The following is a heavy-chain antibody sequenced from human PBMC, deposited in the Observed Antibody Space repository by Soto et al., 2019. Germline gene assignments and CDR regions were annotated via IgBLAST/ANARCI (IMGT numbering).Heavy chain of an antibody. Sequence: SETLSLTCTVSGGAVSSGRYYWSWIRQLPGKGLDWNPYIYYTRITNSNPSLKIPVTISVVTTKTLCSLSLSSVTAADTDVYYCASGIWFRQSNWFDPWGKGTLVTVSS. J-gene: IGHJ5*02. D-gene: IGHD3-10*01. CDR2: IYYTRIT. CDR1: GGAVSSGRYY. V-gene: IGHV4-61*01. CDR3: ASGIWFRQSNWFDP.